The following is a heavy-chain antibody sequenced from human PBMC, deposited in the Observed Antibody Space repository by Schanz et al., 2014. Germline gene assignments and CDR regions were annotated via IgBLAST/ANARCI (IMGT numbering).Heavy chain of an antibody. J-gene: IGHJ4*02. CDR1: GFVFRTFA. CDR3: AKEKEEVAADGSFFDY. Sequence: VQLVESGGTVVQPGGSLRVSCAASGFVFRTFAMYWVRQAPGKGLEWVGFISFDGRNTGYAHSVKGRFTISRDNSKNTVNLQMNSLRAEDTAVYYCAKEKEEVAADGSFFDYWGQGTLVTVSS. CDR2: ISFDGRNT. V-gene: IGHV3-30*18. D-gene: IGHD6-13*01.